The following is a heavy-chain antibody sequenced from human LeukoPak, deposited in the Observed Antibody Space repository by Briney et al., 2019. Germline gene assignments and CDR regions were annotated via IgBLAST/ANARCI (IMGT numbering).Heavy chain of an antibody. V-gene: IGHV1-69*05. D-gene: IGHD1/OR15-1a*01. CDR1: GGTFSSYA. Sequence: SVKVSCKASGGTFSSYAISWVRQAPGQGLEWMGRIIPIFGTANYAQKFQGRVTITTDESTSTAYMELSSLRSEDTAVYYCATGPGYWNNDAFGIWGQGTMVTVSS. CDR3: ATGPGYWNNDAFGI. CDR2: IIPIFGTA. J-gene: IGHJ3*02.